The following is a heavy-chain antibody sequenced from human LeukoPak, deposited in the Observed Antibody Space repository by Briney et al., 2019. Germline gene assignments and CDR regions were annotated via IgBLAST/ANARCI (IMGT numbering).Heavy chain of an antibody. CDR3: ASGDYSGTKPDPIDM. V-gene: IGHV1-2*02. CDR2: IHPNSGGT. CDR1: GYTFTGYY. Sequence: ASVKVSCKASGYTFTGYYLHWVRQAPGQGLEWMGWIHPNSGGTNYAQRFQGRVTMTRDTSVSTAYMELSRLRSDDTAVYYCASGDYSGTKPDPIDMWGQGTLVTVSS. J-gene: IGHJ3*02. D-gene: IGHD3-10*01.